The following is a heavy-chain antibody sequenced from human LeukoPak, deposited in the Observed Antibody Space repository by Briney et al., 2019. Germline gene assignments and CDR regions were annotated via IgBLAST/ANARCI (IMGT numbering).Heavy chain of an antibody. CDR3: ARDETPMNGYDSYDF. J-gene: IGHJ4*02. D-gene: IGHD5-12*01. Sequence: PGGSLRLSCAASGFTFSSYWMSWVRQAPGKGLEWVANIRQDGSDKYYVDSVKGRFTISRDNAKNSLYLQMNSLRAEDTAVYYCARDETPMNGYDSYDFWGQGTLVTVST. V-gene: IGHV3-7*01. CDR2: IRQDGSDK. CDR1: GFTFSSYW.